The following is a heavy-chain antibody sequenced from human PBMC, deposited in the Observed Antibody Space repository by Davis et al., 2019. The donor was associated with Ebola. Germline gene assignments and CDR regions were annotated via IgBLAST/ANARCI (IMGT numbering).Heavy chain of an antibody. CDR3: AGGLSNFQH. D-gene: IGHD3-16*01. J-gene: IGHJ1*01. CDR1: GFTFSSYA. V-gene: IGHV3-23*01. CDR2: ISGSGGDP. Sequence: PGGSLRLSCGGSGFTFSSYAMSWARQAPGKGLEWVSRISGSGGDPHYADSVKGRFTISRDNSKNTLYLQMNSLRAEDTAVYYCAGGLSNFQHWGQGTLVTVSS.